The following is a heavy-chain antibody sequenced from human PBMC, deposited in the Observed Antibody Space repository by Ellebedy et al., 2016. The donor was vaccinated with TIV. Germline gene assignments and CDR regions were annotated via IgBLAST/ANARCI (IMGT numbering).Heavy chain of an antibody. J-gene: IGHJ4*02. D-gene: IGHD2-2*01. CDR3: AKGPPMPVVELPAAVSNPHTD. V-gene: IGHV3-23*01. CDR2: ISGSGGST. CDR1: GFTFGSYG. Sequence: GGSLRLXXAGSGFTFGSYGMIWVRQAPGKGLEWVSGISGSGGSTYYADSVKGRFTISRDNSKRTLYLQMNSLRAEDTAAYYCAKGPPMPVVELPAAVSNPHTDWGQGTLVTVSS.